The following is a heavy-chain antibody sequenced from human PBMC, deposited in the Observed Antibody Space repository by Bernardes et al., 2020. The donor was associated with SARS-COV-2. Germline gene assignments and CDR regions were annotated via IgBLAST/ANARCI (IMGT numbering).Heavy chain of an antibody. CDR1: GSSISSYY. CDR3: ARGQAAAGQYCFDY. D-gene: IGHD6-13*01. Sequence: SETLSLTCTVSGSSISSYYWSWIRQLPGKGLEWNGCIFYSGSTTYNPSLKSRVTISVDTSQRQFSLRLSSLTAADTAVYYCARGQAAAGQYCFDYWGQGTLVTVSS. J-gene: IGHJ4*02. V-gene: IGHV4-59*01. CDR2: IFYSGST.